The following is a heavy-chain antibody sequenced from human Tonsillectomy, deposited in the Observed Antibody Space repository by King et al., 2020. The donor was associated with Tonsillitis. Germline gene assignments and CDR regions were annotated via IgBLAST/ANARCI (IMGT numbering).Heavy chain of an antibody. J-gene: IGHJ3*02. CDR3: AKPLSLRIRFPPLDAFDI. V-gene: IGHV3-30*18. CDR2: ISYDGSNK. Sequence: QVQLVESGGGVVQPGRSLRLSCAASGFTFSSYGMHWVRQAPGKGLEWVAVISYDGSNKYYADSVKGRFTISRDNSKNTLYLQMNSLRAEDTAVYYCAKPLSLRIRFPPLDAFDIWGQGTMVTVSS. CDR1: GFTFSSYG. D-gene: IGHD2-15*01.